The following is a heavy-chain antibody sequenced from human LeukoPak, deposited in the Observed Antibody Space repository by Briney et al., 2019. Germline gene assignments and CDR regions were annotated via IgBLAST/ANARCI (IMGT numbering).Heavy chain of an antibody. CDR3: ARNMTVVTAIGWFDP. V-gene: IGHV1-69*06. CDR1: GGTFSSYA. CDR2: IIPIFGTA. J-gene: IGHJ5*02. Sequence: SVKVSCKASGGTFSSYAISWVRQAPGQGLEWMGGIIPIFGTANYAQKFQGRVTITADKSTSTAYMELSSLRSEDTAVYYCARNMTVVTAIGWFDPWGQGTLVTVSS. D-gene: IGHD2-21*02.